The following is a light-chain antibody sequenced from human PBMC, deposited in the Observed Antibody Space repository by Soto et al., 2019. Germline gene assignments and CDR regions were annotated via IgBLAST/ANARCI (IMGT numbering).Light chain of an antibody. J-gene: IGLJ3*02. Sequence: QPVLTQQPSVSGAPGQRVTISCTGSSSNIGAGYDVHWYQQRPGTAPKLLIFGNINRPSGVPDRFSGSKSGASASLAITGLQAEDETDYYCQSYDSSLTAWVFGGGTKLTVL. V-gene: IGLV1-40*01. CDR3: QSYDSSLTAWV. CDR1: SSNIGAGYD. CDR2: GNI.